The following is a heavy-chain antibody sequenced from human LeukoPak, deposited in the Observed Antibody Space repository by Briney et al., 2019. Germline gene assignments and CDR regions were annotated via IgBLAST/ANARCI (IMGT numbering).Heavy chain of an antibody. CDR1: GGSISSGGNY. CDR3: ARTSIAARRANAFDI. V-gene: IGHV4-31*03. D-gene: IGHD6-6*01. J-gene: IGHJ3*02. Sequence: SQTLSLTCTVSGGSISSGGNYWTWIRQNPGTGLEWIGYTNYSGNAYYNPSLKSRVTISVDRSKNQFSLKLSSVTAADTAVYYCARTSIAARRANAFDIWGQGTMVTVSS. CDR2: TNYSGNA.